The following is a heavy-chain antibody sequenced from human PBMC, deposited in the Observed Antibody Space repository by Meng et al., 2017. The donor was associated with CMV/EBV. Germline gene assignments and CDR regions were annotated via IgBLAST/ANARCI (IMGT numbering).Heavy chain of an antibody. J-gene: IGHJ4*02. Sequence: QITLKESGPTLVTPTQTLTLTCTFSGFSLSTSGVGVGWIRQPPGKALEWLALIYWDDDKRYSPSLKSRLTITKDTSKNQVVLTMTNMDPVDTATYYCARIAAAGRLDYWGQGTLVTVSS. D-gene: IGHD6-13*01. CDR1: GFSLSTSGVG. V-gene: IGHV2-5*02. CDR2: IYWDDDK. CDR3: ARIAAAGRLDY.